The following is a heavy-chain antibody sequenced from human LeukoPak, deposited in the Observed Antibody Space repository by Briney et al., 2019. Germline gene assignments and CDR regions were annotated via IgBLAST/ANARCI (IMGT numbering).Heavy chain of an antibody. CDR1: GGSISSSNW. V-gene: IGHV4-4*02. CDR2: IYHSGST. J-gene: IGHJ6*03. Sequence: PSGTLSLICAVSGGSISSSNWWSWVRQPPGKGLEWIGEIYHSGSTNYNPSLKSRVTISVDKSKNQFSLKLSSVTAADTAVYYCAREGYSNLYYYYYMDVWGKGTTVTVSS. D-gene: IGHD4-11*01. CDR3: AREGYSNLYYYYYMDV.